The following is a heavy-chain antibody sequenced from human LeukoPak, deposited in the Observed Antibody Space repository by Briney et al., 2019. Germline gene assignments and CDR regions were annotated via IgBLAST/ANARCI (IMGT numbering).Heavy chain of an antibody. CDR3: ARGDFWSGHFDY. V-gene: IGHV3-21*01. J-gene: IGHJ4*02. Sequence: GGSLRLSWAASGFTFTSYSMNWVRLAPGEGLGLVSSISSSSSYIYYADSVKGRFTISRDNAKNSLYLQMNSLRAEDTAVYYCARGDFWSGHFDYWGQGTLVTVSS. CDR2: ISSSSSYI. D-gene: IGHD3-3*01. CDR1: GFTFTSYS.